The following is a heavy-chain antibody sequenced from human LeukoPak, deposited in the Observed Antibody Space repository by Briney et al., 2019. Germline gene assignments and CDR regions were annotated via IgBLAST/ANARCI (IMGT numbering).Heavy chain of an antibody. J-gene: IGHJ5*02. CDR2: IYSAGNT. Sequence: GGSLRLSCAASGFTVSSNYMSWVRQAPGKGLEWVSVIYSAGNTYYADSVKGRFTISRDNSKNTLYLQVNSLRAEDTAMYYCARGAYYYNTSGYIHSGWFDPWGQGTLVTVSS. CDR1: GFTVSSNY. D-gene: IGHD3-22*01. V-gene: IGHV3-53*01. CDR3: ARGAYYYNTSGYIHSGWFDP.